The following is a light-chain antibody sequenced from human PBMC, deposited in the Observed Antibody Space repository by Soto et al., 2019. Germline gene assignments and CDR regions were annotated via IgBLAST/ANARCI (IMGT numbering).Light chain of an antibody. V-gene: IGKV1-39*01. Sequence: IQITHSPSSLSASVVDRVTITFLASQCIRNDLGWYQQKPGKAPKLLIYAASSLQSGVPSRFSGSGSGTAFTLTISSLQPEDFATYYCQKSYSTPRKFGQGTKVDIK. CDR2: AAS. J-gene: IGKJ1*01. CDR1: QCIRND. CDR3: QKSYSTPRK.